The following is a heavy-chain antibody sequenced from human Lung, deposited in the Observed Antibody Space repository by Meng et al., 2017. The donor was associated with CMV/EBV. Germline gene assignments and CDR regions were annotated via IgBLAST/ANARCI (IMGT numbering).Heavy chain of an antibody. D-gene: IGHD3-3*01. CDR3: PRAEYANYVFWSGFPAF. J-gene: IGHJ4*02. CDR2: TSYDGSKK. V-gene: IGHV3-30*04. Sequence: LTXVASAFMVSSYALHGVRQAPGKWLEWVAVTSYDGSKKKYANSVKGRFTVSRDNSKNTLYLQLNTLRADDTAVYYCPRAEYANYVFWSGFPAFWGQGXRVTVSS. CDR1: AFMVSSYA.